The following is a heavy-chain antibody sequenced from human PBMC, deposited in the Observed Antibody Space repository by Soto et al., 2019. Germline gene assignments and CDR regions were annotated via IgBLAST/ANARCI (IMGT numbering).Heavy chain of an antibody. CDR2: ISSNGGST. Sequence: GGSLRLSCAASGFTFSSYAMHWVRQAPGKGLEYVSAISSNGGSTYYANSVKGRFTISRDNSKNTLYLQMGSLRAEDMAVYYCARARTMPLGNNWFDPWGQGTLVTVSS. D-gene: IGHD2-2*01. CDR3: ARARTMPLGNNWFDP. J-gene: IGHJ5*02. CDR1: GFTFSSYA. V-gene: IGHV3-64*01.